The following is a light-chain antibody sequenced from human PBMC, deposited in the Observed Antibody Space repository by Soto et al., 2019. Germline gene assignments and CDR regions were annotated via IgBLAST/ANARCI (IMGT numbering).Light chain of an antibody. CDR2: GAS. CDR3: QQYNNWALYT. CDR1: QSVSSN. Sequence: ETVMTQSPAALSVSPGERATLSCRASQSVSSNVAWYQQTPGQAPRLLIYGASTRAAGIPDRFSGSGSGTEFPLTISSLQSEDFAVYYCQQYNNWALYTFGQGTKVDNK. J-gene: IGKJ2*01. V-gene: IGKV3-15*01.